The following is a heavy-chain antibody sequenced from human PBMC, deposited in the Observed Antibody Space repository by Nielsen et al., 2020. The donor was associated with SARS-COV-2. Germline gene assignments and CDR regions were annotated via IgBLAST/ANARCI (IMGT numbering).Heavy chain of an antibody. J-gene: IGHJ4*02. V-gene: IGHV3-30*18. CDR2: ISYDGSNK. Sequence: GESLKISCAASGFTFSSYGMHWVRQAPGKGLEWVAVISYDGSNKYYADSVKGRFTISRDNSKNTLYLQMNSLRAEDTAVYHCAKDHGERAFDYWGQGTLVTVSS. D-gene: IGHD3-10*01. CDR1: GFTFSSYG. CDR3: AKDHGERAFDY.